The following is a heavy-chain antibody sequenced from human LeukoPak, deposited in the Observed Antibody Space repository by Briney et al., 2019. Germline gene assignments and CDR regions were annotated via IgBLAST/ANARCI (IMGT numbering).Heavy chain of an antibody. Sequence: GGSLRLSCAASGFTFSSYAMSWVRQAPGKGLEWVSAISSSADSTYYADSVKGRFTISRDNSKDTLFLQMNSLRAEDTAVYYCARDSHDIYDILTGWTDYFDYWGQGTLVTVSS. D-gene: IGHD3-9*01. CDR2: ISSSADST. V-gene: IGHV3-23*01. J-gene: IGHJ4*02. CDR1: GFTFSSYA. CDR3: ARDSHDIYDILTGWTDYFDY.